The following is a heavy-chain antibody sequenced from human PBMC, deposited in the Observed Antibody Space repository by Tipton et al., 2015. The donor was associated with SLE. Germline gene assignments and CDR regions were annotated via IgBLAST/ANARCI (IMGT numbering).Heavy chain of an antibody. D-gene: IGHD5-24*01. CDR2: IYHSGNT. J-gene: IGHJ3*02. CDR1: GGSISSGGYF. V-gene: IGHV4-31*03. Sequence: TLSLTCSVSGGSISSGGYFWSWIRQHPGKGLEWIGYIYHSGNTYYNPSLKSRLTISVDTSKNQFSLKLTSVTAADTAVYYCTRDRGGYNLDAFDSWGQGTMVTVSS. CDR3: TRDRGGYNLDAFDS.